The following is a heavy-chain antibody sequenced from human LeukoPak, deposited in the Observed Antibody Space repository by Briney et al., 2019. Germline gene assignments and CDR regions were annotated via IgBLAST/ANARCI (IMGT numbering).Heavy chain of an antibody. CDR2: ISGSGGST. Sequence: GGSLRLSCAASGFTFSSYSMNWVRQAPGKGLEWVSAISGSGGSTYYADSVKGRFTISRDNSKNTLYLQMNSLRAEDTAVYYCARVGYCSGGSCYSGTNWGQGTLVTVSS. J-gene: IGHJ4*02. V-gene: IGHV3-23*01. D-gene: IGHD2-15*01. CDR3: ARVGYCSGGSCYSGTN. CDR1: GFTFSSYS.